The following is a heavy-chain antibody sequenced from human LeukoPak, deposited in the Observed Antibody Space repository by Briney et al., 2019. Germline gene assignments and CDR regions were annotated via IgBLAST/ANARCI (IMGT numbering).Heavy chain of an antibody. CDR2: IRSKVYGGST. J-gene: IGHJ4*02. CDR3: SRIDHDFFDY. CDR1: GFTFGDFA. V-gene: IGHV3-49*03. D-gene: IGHD3-3*01. Sequence: GGSLKPSCTPSGFTFGDFAMSWIRQAPGGGLEGESFIRSKVYGGSTEYAASVKGRFTISRDDSKSIVYLQMDSLKSEDTAVYYCSRIDHDFFDYWGQGILVTVSS.